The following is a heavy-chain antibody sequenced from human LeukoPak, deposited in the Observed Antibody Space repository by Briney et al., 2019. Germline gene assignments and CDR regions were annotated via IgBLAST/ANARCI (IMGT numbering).Heavy chain of an antibody. D-gene: IGHD3-22*01. CDR2: ITGSSTTI. CDR1: GFTFRHYN. V-gene: IGHV3-48*01. Sequence: GGSLRLSCAASGFTFRHYNMNWVRQAPGKGLEWVSYITGSSTTIYYADSVKGRFTISRDNAKNSLYLQMNSLRAEDTAVYYCAKSDSSGYSGFNWGQGTLVTVSS. J-gene: IGHJ4*02. CDR3: AKSDSSGYSGFN.